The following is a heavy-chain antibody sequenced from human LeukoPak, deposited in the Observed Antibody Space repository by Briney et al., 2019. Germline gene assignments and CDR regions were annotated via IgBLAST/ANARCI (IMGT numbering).Heavy chain of an antibody. J-gene: IGHJ4*02. CDR1: GFTFSSYS. Sequence: PGGILRLSCAASGFTFSSYSMNWVRQAPGKGLEWVSSISSSSSYIYYADSVKDRYTISRDNAKNSLYLQMNSLRAEDTAVYCCARDSRDGYNAWGQGTLVTVSS. D-gene: IGHD5-24*01. CDR3: ARDSRDGYNA. CDR2: ISSSSSYI. V-gene: IGHV3-21*01.